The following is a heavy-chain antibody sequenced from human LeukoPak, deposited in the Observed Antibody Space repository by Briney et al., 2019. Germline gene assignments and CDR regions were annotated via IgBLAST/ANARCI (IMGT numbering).Heavy chain of an antibody. CDR2: IYYSGST. Sequence: PSETLSLTCTVSGGSISSGGYYWSWIRQHPGKGLEWIGYIYYSGSTYHNPSLKSRVTISVDTSKNQFSLKLSSVTAADTAVYYCASLGYCSGGSCDWFDPWGQGTLVTVSS. CDR1: GGSISSGGYY. V-gene: IGHV4-31*03. D-gene: IGHD2-15*01. J-gene: IGHJ5*02. CDR3: ASLGYCSGGSCDWFDP.